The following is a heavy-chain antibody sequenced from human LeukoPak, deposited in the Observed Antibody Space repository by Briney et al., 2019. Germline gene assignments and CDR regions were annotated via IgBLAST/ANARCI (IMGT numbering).Heavy chain of an antibody. Sequence: PSETLSLTCAVSGASISSSIHYWGWVRQPPGKGLEWIGSVYYSGGTYYNPSLESRLTISVDTSNNRFSLKLKSVTAADTAVFYCARVTTGSTTLDSWGQGILVTVSS. D-gene: IGHD1-1*01. CDR3: ARVTTGSTTLDS. J-gene: IGHJ5*01. CDR1: GASISSSIHY. V-gene: IGHV4-39*02. CDR2: VYYSGGT.